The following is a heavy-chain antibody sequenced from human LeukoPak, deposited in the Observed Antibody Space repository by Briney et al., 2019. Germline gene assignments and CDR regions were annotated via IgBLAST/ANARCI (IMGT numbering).Heavy chain of an antibody. CDR2: IDSNGGGA. CDR3: AKAKYSSRWSLDY. Sequence: GGSLRLSCATSGFTFNIYWMQWVRQVPGKGLVWVSRIDSNGGGATYADSVKGRFTTSRDNGNNTMYLQMNSLRAEDTAIYYCAKAKYSSRWSLDYWGQGALVTVSS. V-gene: IGHV3-74*03. D-gene: IGHD6-13*01. J-gene: IGHJ4*02. CDR1: GFTFNIYW.